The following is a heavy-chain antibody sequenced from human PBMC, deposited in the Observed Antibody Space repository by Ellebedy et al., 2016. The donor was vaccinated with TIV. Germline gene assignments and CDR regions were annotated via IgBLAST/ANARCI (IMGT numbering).Heavy chain of an antibody. V-gene: IGHV3-23*01. J-gene: IGHJ6*02. Sequence: GESLKISXAASGFTFSSYAMSWVRQAPGKGLEWVSAISGSGGSTYYADSVKGRFTISRDNSKNTLYLQMNSLRAEDTAVYYCASYRMDVWGQGTTVTVSS. CDR2: ISGSGGST. CDR1: GFTFSSYA. CDR3: ASYRMDV.